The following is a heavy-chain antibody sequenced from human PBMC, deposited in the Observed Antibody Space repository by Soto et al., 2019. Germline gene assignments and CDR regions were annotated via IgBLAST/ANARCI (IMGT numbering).Heavy chain of an antibody. Sequence: PGGSLRLSCAAAGFTCSSYSRNWVRQAPGKGLEWVSYISSSSSTIYYADSVKGRFTISRDNAKNSLYLQMNSLRAEDTAVYYCAREYCSSTSCLNWFDPWGQGTLVTVSS. CDR1: GFTCSSYS. J-gene: IGHJ5*02. D-gene: IGHD2-2*01. V-gene: IGHV3-48*01. CDR2: ISSSSSTI. CDR3: AREYCSSTSCLNWFDP.